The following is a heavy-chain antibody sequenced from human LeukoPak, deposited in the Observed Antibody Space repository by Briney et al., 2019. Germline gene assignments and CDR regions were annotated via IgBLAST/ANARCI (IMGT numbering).Heavy chain of an antibody. J-gene: IGHJ4*02. Sequence: GESLKISCKGSGYSFTSYWIGWVRQMPGKGLEWMGIIYPGDSDTRYSPSFQGQVTISADKSISTAYLQWSSLKASDTAMYYCARVGPPDRYCSGGSCYSPPFDYWGQGTLVTVSS. CDR3: ARVGPPDRYCSGGSCYSPPFDY. CDR2: IYPGDSDT. V-gene: IGHV5-51*01. CDR1: GYSFTSYW. D-gene: IGHD2-15*01.